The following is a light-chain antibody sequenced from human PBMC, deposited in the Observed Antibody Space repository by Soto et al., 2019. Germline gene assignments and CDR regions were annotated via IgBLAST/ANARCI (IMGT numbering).Light chain of an antibody. J-gene: IGKJ1*01. Sequence: DIPMTQSPSSLSASVGDRVTITCRASQTITRYLNWYLQEPGKAPKLLIYAASSLQSGVPSRFSGSGSGTDFTLTISSLQPEDSATYYCQQSYNTPWTFGQGTKVEIK. CDR3: QQSYNTPWT. CDR2: AAS. V-gene: IGKV1-39*01. CDR1: QTITRY.